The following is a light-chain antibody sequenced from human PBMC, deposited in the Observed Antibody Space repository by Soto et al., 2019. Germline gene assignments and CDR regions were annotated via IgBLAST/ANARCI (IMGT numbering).Light chain of an antibody. CDR1: QTISVY. CDR2: SAS. J-gene: IGKJ4*01. V-gene: IGKV1-39*01. Sequence: DIQMTQSPSSLSATVGDRVTITCRASQTISVYLNWYQQKPGRAPDVLIYSASTRRSGVPSRFSGSGSGTDFTLTITSLQPEDFATYYCQQTYRVPLTFGGGTRV. CDR3: QQTYRVPLT.